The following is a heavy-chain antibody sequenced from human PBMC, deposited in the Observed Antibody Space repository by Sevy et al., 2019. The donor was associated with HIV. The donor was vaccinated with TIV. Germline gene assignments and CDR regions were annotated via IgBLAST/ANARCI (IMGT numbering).Heavy chain of an antibody. Sequence: GGSLRLSCAASGFTFSNAWMSWVRQAPGKGLEWVGRIKGKIYDGTIDYAAPVKGRFSISRDDSKNTLYLQMNSLKTEDTAVFYCTTASWSQEDYYNYWGQGTLVTVSS. D-gene: IGHD6-13*01. J-gene: IGHJ4*02. V-gene: IGHV3-15*01. CDR3: TTASWSQEDYYNY. CDR2: IKGKIYDGTI. CDR1: GFTFSNAW.